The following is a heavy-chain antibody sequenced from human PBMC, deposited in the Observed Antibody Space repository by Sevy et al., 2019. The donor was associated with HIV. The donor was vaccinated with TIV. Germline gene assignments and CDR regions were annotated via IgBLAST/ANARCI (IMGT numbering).Heavy chain of an antibody. CDR1: GFTFSSYS. V-gene: IGHV3-48*02. J-gene: IGHJ6*02. Sequence: GGSLRLSCAASGFTFSSYSMNWVRQAPGKGLEWVSYISSSSSTIYYADSVKGRFTISRDNAKDSLYLQMNSLRDEDTAVYYCARDLERITIFGEVITITYYGMDVWGQGTTVTVSS. CDR2: ISSSSSTI. D-gene: IGHD3-3*01. CDR3: ARDLERITIFGEVITITYYGMDV.